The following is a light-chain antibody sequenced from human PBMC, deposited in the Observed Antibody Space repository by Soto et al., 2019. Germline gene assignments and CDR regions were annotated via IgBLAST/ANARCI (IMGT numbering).Light chain of an antibody. CDR3: CSYEGIYTSYV. V-gene: IGLV2-11*01. CDR2: DVS. J-gene: IGLJ1*01. CDR1: SSNVGGYNY. Sequence: QSALTQPRSVSGSPGQSVTISCTGTSSNVGGYNYVSWHQQHPGKVPKLLIYDVSKRPSGVPDRFSGSKSGNTASLTISGLQAEDEADYYCCSYEGIYTSYVFGTGTKVTVL.